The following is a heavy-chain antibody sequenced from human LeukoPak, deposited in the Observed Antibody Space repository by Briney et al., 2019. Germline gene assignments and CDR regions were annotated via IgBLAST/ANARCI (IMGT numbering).Heavy chain of an antibody. CDR3: ARWGITGTTPGYYYYYMDV. CDR1: GGSFSGYY. CDR2: INHSGST. V-gene: IGHV4-34*01. J-gene: IGHJ6*03. Sequence: SETLSLTCAVYGGSFSGYYWSWIRQPPGMGLEWIGEINHSGSTNYNPSLKSRVTISVDTSKNQFSLKLSSVTAADTAVYYCARWGITGTTPGYYYYYMDVWGKGTTVTVSS. D-gene: IGHD1-14*01.